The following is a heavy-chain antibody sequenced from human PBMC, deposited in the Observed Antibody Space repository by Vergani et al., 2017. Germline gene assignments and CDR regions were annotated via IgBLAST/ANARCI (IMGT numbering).Heavy chain of an antibody. CDR2: ISGSGGST. CDR3: AKDHSQYSSKIN. CDR1: GFTFSSDA. V-gene: IGHV3-23*01. D-gene: IGHD6-13*01. J-gene: IGHJ4*02. Sequence: EVQLLESGGGLVQPGESLRLSCAASGFTFSSDAMSWVRQAPGKGLEWVSGISGSGGSTYYAESVKGRFNISRDNSKNTLYLQMNNLRAEDTDVYYCAKDHSQYSSKINWGQGTLVTVSS.